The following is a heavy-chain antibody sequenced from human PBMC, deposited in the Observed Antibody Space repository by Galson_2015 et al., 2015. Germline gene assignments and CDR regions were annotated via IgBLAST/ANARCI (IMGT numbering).Heavy chain of an antibody. CDR2: ISSSGSTI. CDR1: GFTFSDYY. D-gene: IGHD4-23*01. CDR3: ATIGCNSLYRTSCFDS. V-gene: IGHV3-11*01. Sequence: SLRLSCAASGFTFSDYYMSWIRQAPGKGLEWVSYISSSGSTIYYADSMKGRFTISRDNAKNSLYLQMNSLRAEDTAVYYCATIGCNSLYRTSCFDSCGQGTLVTVSS. J-gene: IGHJ4*02.